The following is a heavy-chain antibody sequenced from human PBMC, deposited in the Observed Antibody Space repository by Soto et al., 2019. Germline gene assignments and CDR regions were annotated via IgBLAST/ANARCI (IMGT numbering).Heavy chain of an antibody. D-gene: IGHD2-2*01. CDR2: ISGSGGST. V-gene: IGHV3-23*01. CDR3: AKDPVVLVPAATHFDY. CDR1: GFTFSSYA. Sequence: EVQLLESGGGLVQPGGSLRLSCAASGFTFSSYAMSWVRQAPGKGLEWVSAISGSGGSTYYADSVKGRFTISRDNSKNALYLQMNSLGAEDTAVYYCAKDPVVLVPAATHFDYWGQGTLVTVSS. J-gene: IGHJ4*02.